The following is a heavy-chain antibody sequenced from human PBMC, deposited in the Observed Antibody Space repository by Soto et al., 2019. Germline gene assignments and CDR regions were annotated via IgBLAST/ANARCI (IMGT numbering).Heavy chain of an antibody. CDR3: VRDRPHGIYYCYGMDV. J-gene: IGHJ6*02. V-gene: IGHV4-61*01. CDR2: IYYSGST. CDR1: GGSVSSGSYY. Sequence: SETLSLTCTVSGGSVSSGSYYWSWIRRPPGKGLEWIGYIYYSGSTNYNPSLKSRVTISVDTSKNQFSLKLSSVTAADTAVYYCVRDRPHGIYYCYGMDVWGQGTKVTVSS.